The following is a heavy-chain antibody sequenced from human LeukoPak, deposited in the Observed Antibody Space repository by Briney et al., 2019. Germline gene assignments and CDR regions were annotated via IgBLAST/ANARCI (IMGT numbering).Heavy chain of an antibody. CDR1: GFTFRSFW. D-gene: IGHD4-17*01. J-gene: IGHJ4*02. V-gene: IGHV3-7*01. CDR2: IKQDGTEN. CDR3: ASERLPPIHGAVTIYYFDY. Sequence: PGGSLRPSYAASGFTFRSFWMSWVRQAPGKGLKWVATIKQDGTENYYVHSVKGRVTISRDNAKNSLYLQMNSQRDEDTAVYNGASERLPPIHGAVTIYYFDYGGQGTLVTVSS.